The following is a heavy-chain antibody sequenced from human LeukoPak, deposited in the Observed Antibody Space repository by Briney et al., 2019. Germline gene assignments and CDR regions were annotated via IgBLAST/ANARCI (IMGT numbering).Heavy chain of an antibody. J-gene: IGHJ3*02. CDR3: AREVFSTTRYAFDI. V-gene: IGHV4-59*12. CDR1: GGSISGYY. Sequence: PSETLSLTCTVSGGSISGYYWSWIRQPPGKGLEWIGYIYYSERTKYNPSLKSRVTISVDTSKNQFSLKLSSVTAADTAVYYCAREVFSTTRYAFDIWGQGTMVTVSS. D-gene: IGHD2-2*01. CDR2: IYYSERT.